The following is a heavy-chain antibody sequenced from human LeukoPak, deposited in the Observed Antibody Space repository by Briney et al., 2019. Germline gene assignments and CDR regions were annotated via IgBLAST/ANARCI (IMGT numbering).Heavy chain of an antibody. D-gene: IGHD3-10*01. V-gene: IGHV4-34*01. CDR3: ARDSGTTGEVKFDP. Sequence: PSETLSLTCTVSGGSISSYYWSWIRQPPGKGLEWIGEINHSGSTNYNPSLKSRVTMSVDTSKNQFSLKLSSVTAADTAVYYCARDSGTTGEVKFDPWGQGTLVTVSS. CDR1: GGSISSYY. CDR2: INHSGST. J-gene: IGHJ5*02.